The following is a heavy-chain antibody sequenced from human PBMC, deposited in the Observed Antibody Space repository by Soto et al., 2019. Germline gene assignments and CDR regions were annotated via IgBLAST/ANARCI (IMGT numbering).Heavy chain of an antibody. J-gene: IGHJ6*02. CDR2: IYWDDDK. V-gene: IGHV2-5*02. Sequence: SPPALVNPTQTLTLTCTFSGFSLSTSGVGVGWIRQPPGKALEWLALIYWDDDKRYSPSLKSRLTITKDTSKNQVVLTMTNMDPVDTATYYCALGYCGGDCYQNYYYYGMDVWGQGTTVTVSS. CDR1: GFSLSTSGVG. D-gene: IGHD2-21*02. CDR3: ALGYCGGDCYQNYYYYGMDV.